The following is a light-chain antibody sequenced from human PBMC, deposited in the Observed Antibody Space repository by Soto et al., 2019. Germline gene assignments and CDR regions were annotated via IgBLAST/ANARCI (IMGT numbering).Light chain of an antibody. CDR1: QSVSSN. J-gene: IGKJ1*01. CDR2: GAS. CDR3: QQYNNWPPWT. Sequence: EIVMTQSPATLSVSPGERVTLSCRASQSVSSNLAWYQQKPGQAPRLLIYGASTRATGIPARFSGSGSGTEFTLTISSLPSEDFAVYYCQQYNNWPPWTFGQGTKVEIK. V-gene: IGKV3-15*01.